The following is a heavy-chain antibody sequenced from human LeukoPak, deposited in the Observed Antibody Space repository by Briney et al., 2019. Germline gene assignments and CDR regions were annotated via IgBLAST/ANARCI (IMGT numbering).Heavy chain of an antibody. J-gene: IGHJ4*02. Sequence: PGGSLRLSCAAPGFTFSSYAMSWVRQAPGKGLEWVSAISGSGGSTYYADSVKGRFTISRDNSKNTLYLQMNSLRAEDTAVYYCAKTTLRWELLQGYYFDYWGQGTLVTVSS. CDR1: GFTFSSYA. CDR2: ISGSGGST. CDR3: AKTTLRWELLQGYYFDY. D-gene: IGHD1-26*01. V-gene: IGHV3-23*01.